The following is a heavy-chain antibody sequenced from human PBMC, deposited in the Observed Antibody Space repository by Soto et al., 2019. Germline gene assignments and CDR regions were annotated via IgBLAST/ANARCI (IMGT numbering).Heavy chain of an antibody. CDR3: AREPVYDYIWGSYRHFDY. V-gene: IGHV4-31*03. J-gene: IGHJ4*02. CDR1: GGSISSGGYY. Sequence: QVQLQESRPGLVEPSQTLSLTCTVSGGSISSGGYYWSWIRQHPGKGLEWIGYIYYSGSTYYNPSLKSRVTISVDTSKNQFSLKLSSVTAADTAVYYCAREPVYDYIWGSYRHFDYWGQGTLVTVSS. CDR2: IYYSGST. D-gene: IGHD3-16*02.